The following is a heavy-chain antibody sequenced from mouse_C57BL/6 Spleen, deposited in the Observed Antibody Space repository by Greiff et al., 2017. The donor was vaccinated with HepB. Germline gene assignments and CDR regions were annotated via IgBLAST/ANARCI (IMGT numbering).Heavy chain of an antibody. V-gene: IGHV1-69*01. CDR3: ARGEITTVVAPYAMDY. J-gene: IGHJ4*01. Sequence: VQLQQPGAELVMPGASVKLSCKASGYTFTSYWMHWVKQRPGQGLEWIGEIDPSDSYTNYNQKFKGKSTLTVDKSSSTAYMQLSSLTSEDSAVYYCARGEITTVVAPYAMDYWGQGTSVTVSS. CDR2: IDPSDSYT. CDR1: GYTFTSYW. D-gene: IGHD1-1*01.